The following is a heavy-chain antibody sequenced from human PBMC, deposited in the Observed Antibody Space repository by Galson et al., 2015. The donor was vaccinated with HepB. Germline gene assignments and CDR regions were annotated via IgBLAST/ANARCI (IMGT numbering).Heavy chain of an antibody. Sequence: SVKVACKASGYNFIVYGISWVRQAPGQGLEWMGGISVYNGITNYAQRLQVRVNMTTDTSTSTAYMELGSLRSDDTAVYYCAREGFRYGHSFGYWGQGTQVTVSS. V-gene: IGHV1-18*01. CDR2: ISVYNGIT. J-gene: IGHJ4*02. CDR3: AREGFRYGHSFGY. CDR1: GYNFIVYG. D-gene: IGHD5-18*01.